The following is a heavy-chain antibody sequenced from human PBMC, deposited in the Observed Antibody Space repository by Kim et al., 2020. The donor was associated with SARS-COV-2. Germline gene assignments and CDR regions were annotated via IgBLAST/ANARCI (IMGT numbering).Heavy chain of an antibody. CDR2: INHSGST. V-gene: IGHV4-34*01. Sequence: SETLSLTCAVYGGSFSGYYWSWIRQPPGKGLEWIGEINHSGSTNYNPSLKSRVTISVDTSKNQFSLKLSSVTAADTAVYYCQMTPWTYYDILTGYYTRDYWGQGTRVTVSS. CDR3: QMTPWTYYDILTGYYTRDY. J-gene: IGHJ4*02. D-gene: IGHD3-9*01. CDR1: GGSFSGYY.